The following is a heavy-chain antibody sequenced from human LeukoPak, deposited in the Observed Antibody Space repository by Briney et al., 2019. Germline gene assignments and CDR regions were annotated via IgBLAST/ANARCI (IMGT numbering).Heavy chain of an antibody. D-gene: IGHD3-22*01. V-gene: IGHV1-46*01. J-gene: IGHJ4*02. Sequence: GASVKVSCRASAYTFTNYYMHWVRQAPGQGLEWMGRINPSGGSISYAQRFQGRVTMTRDTSTSTVYMEVTSLRSEDTAVYYCARSWSSGYYFESWGQGTLVTVSS. CDR2: INPSGGSI. CDR3: ARSWSSGYYFES. CDR1: AYTFTNYY.